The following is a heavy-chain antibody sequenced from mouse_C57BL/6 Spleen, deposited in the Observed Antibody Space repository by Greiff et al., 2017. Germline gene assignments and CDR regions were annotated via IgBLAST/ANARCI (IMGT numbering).Heavy chain of an antibody. CDR1: GFNIKNTY. Sequence: EVKLQESVAELVRPGASVKLSCTASGFNIKNTYMHWVKQRPEQGLEWIGRIDPANGNTNYAPKFLGKATITADTSSNTGYLQLSSLTSEDTAIYYCARTDGYAWFAYWGQGTLVTVSA. D-gene: IGHD2-3*01. J-gene: IGHJ3*01. CDR2: IDPANGNT. V-gene: IGHV14-3*01. CDR3: ARTDGYAWFAY.